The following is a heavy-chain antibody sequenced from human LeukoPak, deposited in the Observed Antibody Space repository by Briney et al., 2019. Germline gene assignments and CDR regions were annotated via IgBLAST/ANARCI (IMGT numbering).Heavy chain of an antibody. CDR3: ARITMEYNWFDP. J-gene: IGHJ5*02. D-gene: IGHD3-10*01. Sequence: SETLSLTCAVYGGSFSGYYWSWIRQPPGKGLEWIGSIYYSGSTYYNPSLKSRVTISVDTSKNQFSLKLSSVTAADTAVYYCARITMEYNWFDPWGQGTLVTVSS. CDR2: IYYSGST. V-gene: IGHV4-34*01. CDR1: GGSFSGYY.